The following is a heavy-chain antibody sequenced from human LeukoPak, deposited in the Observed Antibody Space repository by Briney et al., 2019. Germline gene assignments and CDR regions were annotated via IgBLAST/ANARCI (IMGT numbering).Heavy chain of an antibody. CDR2: INHSGST. J-gene: IGHJ4*02. CDR1: GGSLSGYY. CDR3: ARGRGSSSWYGAFDY. Sequence: SETLSLTCAVYGGSLSGYYWSWIRQPPGKGLEWIGEINHSGSTNYNPSLKSRVTISVDTSKNQFSLKLSSVTAADTAVYYCARGRGSSSWYGAFDYWGQGTLVTVSS. V-gene: IGHV4-34*01. D-gene: IGHD6-13*01.